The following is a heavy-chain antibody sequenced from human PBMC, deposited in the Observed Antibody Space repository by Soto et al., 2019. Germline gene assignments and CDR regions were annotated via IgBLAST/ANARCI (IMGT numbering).Heavy chain of an antibody. J-gene: IGHJ4*02. CDR3: AKDLPPSSGWQLTFFDY. CDR2: ISGSGGST. D-gene: IGHD6-19*01. CDR1: GFTFSSYA. V-gene: IGHV3-23*01. Sequence: EVQLLESGGGLVQPGGSLRLSCAASGFTFSSYAMSWVRQAPGKGLEWVSAISGSGGSTYYADSVKGRFTISRDNSKNSLYMQMNSLRAEHTAVYYCAKDLPPSSGWQLTFFDYWGQGTLVTVSS.